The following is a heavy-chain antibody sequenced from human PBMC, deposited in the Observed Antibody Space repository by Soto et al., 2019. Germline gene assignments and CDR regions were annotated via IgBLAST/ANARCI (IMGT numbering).Heavy chain of an antibody. CDR1: GGTFSSYA. J-gene: IGHJ6*02. Sequence: ASVKVSCKASGGTFSSYAISWVRQAPGQGLEWMGGIIPIFGTANYAQKFQGRVTITADESTSTAYMELSSLRSEDTAVYYCARDSVAVAGYYYGMDVWAQRTTVTVS. V-gene: IGHV1-69*13. D-gene: IGHD6-19*01. CDR3: ARDSVAVAGYYYGMDV. CDR2: IIPIFGTA.